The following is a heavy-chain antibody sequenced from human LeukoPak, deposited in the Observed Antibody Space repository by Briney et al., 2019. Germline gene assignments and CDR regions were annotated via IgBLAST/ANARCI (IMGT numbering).Heavy chain of an antibody. CDR2: IYTSGST. Sequence: PSETLSLTCTVSGGCISCYYWSWIRQPAGKGLEWIGRIYTSGSTNYNPSLKSRVTMSVDTSKNQFSLKLSSVTAADTAVYYCARDPQRAGFGIDYWGQGTLVTVSS. D-gene: IGHD3-10*01. J-gene: IGHJ4*02. V-gene: IGHV4-4*07. CDR3: ARDPQRAGFGIDY. CDR1: GGCISCYY.